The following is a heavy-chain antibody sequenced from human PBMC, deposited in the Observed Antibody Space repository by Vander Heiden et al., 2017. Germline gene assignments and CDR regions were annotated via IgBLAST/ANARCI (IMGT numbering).Heavy chain of an antibody. D-gene: IGHD4-17*01. J-gene: IGHJ2*01. CDR2: MSNSGDST. CDR3: ATGIYGDYRYWYFDR. CDR1: GVTFNNYA. V-gene: IGHV3-23*01. Sequence: EEQLLESGGGLVQPGGSLRLSCVASGVTFNNYAVSWVRQAPGKGLEWVSGMSNSGDSTYYADSLKGRFTISRDNSKNTLYLQMNSLRAEDTAVYYCATGIYGDYRYWYFDRWGRGTLVTVSS.